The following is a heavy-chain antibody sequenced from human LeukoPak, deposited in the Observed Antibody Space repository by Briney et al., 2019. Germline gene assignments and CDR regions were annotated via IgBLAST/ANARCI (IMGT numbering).Heavy chain of an antibody. CDR2: ISAYHGNT. CDR3: ARDSDLGWAVAVTAPFDY. CDR1: GYTFTSYG. J-gene: IGHJ4*02. V-gene: IGHV1-18*01. D-gene: IGHD6-19*01. Sequence: ASVKVSCKASGYTFTSYGISWVRQAPGQGLEWMGWISAYHGNTNYAQKLQGRVTMTTDTSTSTAYMELRSLRSDDTAVYYCARDSDLGWAVAVTAPFDYWGQGTLVTVSS.